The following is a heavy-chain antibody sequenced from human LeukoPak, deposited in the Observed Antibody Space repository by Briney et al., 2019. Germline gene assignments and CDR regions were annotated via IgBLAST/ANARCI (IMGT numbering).Heavy chain of an antibody. V-gene: IGHV1-18*04. D-gene: IGHD3-22*01. CDR1: GYTFTGYY. J-gene: IGHJ4*02. CDR2: ISAYNGNT. CDR3: SRSRGGITMIEGD. Sequence: ASVKVSCKASGYTFTGYYMHWVRQAPGQGLEWMGWISAYNGNTNYAQKLQGRVTMTTDTSTSTAYTEQRSPVSGATTVEYCSRSRGGITMIEGDWRQGTLLTVSS.